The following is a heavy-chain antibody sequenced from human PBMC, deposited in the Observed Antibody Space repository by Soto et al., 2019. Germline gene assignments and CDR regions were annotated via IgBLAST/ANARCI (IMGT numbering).Heavy chain of an antibody. D-gene: IGHD3-10*01. CDR3: ARGVGSGSYYNQYNCFDH. V-gene: IGHV1-18*01. CDR2: ISAYNGNT. Sequence: GQGLEWMGWISAYNGNTKYAQKLQGRVTMTTDTSTSTAYMELRSLRSDDTAVYYCARGVGSGSYYNQYNCFDHWGQGTLVTVSS. J-gene: IGHJ5*02.